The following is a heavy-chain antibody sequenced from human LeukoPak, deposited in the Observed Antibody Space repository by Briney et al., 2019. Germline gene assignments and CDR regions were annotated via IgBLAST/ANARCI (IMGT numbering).Heavy chain of an antibody. V-gene: IGHV3-30*03. J-gene: IGHJ3*01. CDR1: GFTFSSYG. D-gene: IGHD2-2*01. Sequence: PGGSLRLSCAASGFTFSSYGMHWVRQAPGKGLEWVAVVSSDGSNKYYADSVKGRFTISRDNSKNTLCLQMNSLRAEDTAVFYCARPYATTGLFYAFDGWGQGTVVTVSS. CDR3: ARPYATTGLFYAFDG. CDR2: VSSDGSNK.